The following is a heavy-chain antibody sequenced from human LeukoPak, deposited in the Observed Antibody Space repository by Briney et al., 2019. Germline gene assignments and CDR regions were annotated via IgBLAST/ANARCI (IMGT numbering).Heavy chain of an antibody. Sequence: PGGSLRLSCAASGVTLTKYWMAWVRQTPGKGLEWVANIKQDGSQIFYVDSVKGRFTISRDSAKSSVYLQMNNVRAEDTAVYHCARIGYSSSFFDFCGQGTLVTVSS. CDR3: ARIGYSSSFFDF. CDR1: GVTLTKYW. J-gene: IGHJ4*02. CDR2: IKQDGSQI. V-gene: IGHV3-7*01. D-gene: IGHD6-6*01.